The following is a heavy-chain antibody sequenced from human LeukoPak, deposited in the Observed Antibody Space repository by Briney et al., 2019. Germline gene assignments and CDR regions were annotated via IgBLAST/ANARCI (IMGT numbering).Heavy chain of an antibody. V-gene: IGHV4-4*07. D-gene: IGHD3-16*01. CDR2: FYNSGST. J-gene: IGHJ4*02. Sequence: SETLSLTCTVSGGSISNYYWSWIRQPAGKGLEWIGRFYNSGSTNCNPSLKSRVTMSVDTSKNQFSLKLSFVTAADTAAYYCARVGDYALKDWGQGTLVTVPS. CDR1: GGSISNYY. CDR3: ARVGDYALKD.